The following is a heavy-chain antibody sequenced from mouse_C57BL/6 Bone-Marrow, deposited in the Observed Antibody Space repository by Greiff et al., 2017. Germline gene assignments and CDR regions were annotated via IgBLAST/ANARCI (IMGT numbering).Heavy chain of an antibody. CDR1: GFTFSSYT. CDR3: ARHRNSSSYCDY. V-gene: IGHV5-9*01. CDR2: TSGGGGNT. Sequence: EVMLVESGGGLVTPGGSLKLPCAASGFTFSSYTMSWVRQTPEKRLEWVASTSGGGGNTYYPDSVKGRFTISRDNAKNTLYLQMSSLRSEDTALYYCARHRNSSSYCDYGGQGTTRTVSS. J-gene: IGHJ2*01.